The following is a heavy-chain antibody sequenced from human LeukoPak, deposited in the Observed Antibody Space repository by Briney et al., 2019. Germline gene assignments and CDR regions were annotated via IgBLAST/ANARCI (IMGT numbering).Heavy chain of an antibody. CDR2: IYHSGST. CDR1: GGSISSGGYY. V-gene: IGHV4-30-2*01. D-gene: IGHD6-13*01. CDR3: ARAPYSSSCDY. Sequence: TLSLTCTVSGGSISSGGYYGSWSRQPPGKGREWIGYIYHSGSTYYNPSLKSRVTISVDRSKNQFSLKLSSVTAADTAVYYCARAPYSSSCDYWGQGTLVTVSS. J-gene: IGHJ4*02.